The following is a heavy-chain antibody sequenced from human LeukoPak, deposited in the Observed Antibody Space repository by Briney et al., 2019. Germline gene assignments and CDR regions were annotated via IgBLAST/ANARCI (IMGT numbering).Heavy chain of an antibody. CDR3: ARAWIAVAGPGTSDY. CDR1: GYTFTSYD. V-gene: IGHV1-8*01. J-gene: IGHJ4*02. Sequence: ASVKVSCKASGYTFTSYDINWVRQATGQGLEWMGWMNPNSGNTGYAQKFQGRVTMTTDTSTSTAYMELRSLRSEDTAVYYCARAWIAVAGPGTSDYWGQGTLVMVSS. CDR2: MNPNSGNT. D-gene: IGHD6-19*01.